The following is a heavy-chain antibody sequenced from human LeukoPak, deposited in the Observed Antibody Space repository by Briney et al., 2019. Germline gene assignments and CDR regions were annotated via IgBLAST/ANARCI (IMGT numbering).Heavy chain of an antibody. CDR3: ARGDIVVLPAGIPHNWFDP. D-gene: IGHD2-2*02. J-gene: IGHJ5*02. V-gene: IGHV1-2*02. CDR2: INPNNGGT. CDR1: GYTFTGYY. Sequence: ASVKVSCKASGYTFTGYYMHWVRQAPGQGLEWMGWINPNNGGTKYAQKFQGRVTMTRDTSISTAYMELSRLRSDDTAVYYCARGDIVVLPAGIPHNWFDPWGQGTLVTVSS.